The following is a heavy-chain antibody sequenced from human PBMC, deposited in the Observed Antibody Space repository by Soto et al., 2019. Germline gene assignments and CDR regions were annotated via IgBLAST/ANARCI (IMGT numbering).Heavy chain of an antibody. CDR1: GGTFSSYA. V-gene: IGHV1-69*01. CDR2: IIPIFGTA. D-gene: IGHD3-10*01. J-gene: IGHJ6*02. CDR3: ARGPRLWFGEMQYYYYGMDV. Sequence: QVQLVQSGAEVKKPGSSVKVSCKASGGTFSSYAISWVRQAPGQGLEWMGGIIPIFGTANYAQKFQGRVTITADDSTSTAYMELSSLRSEDTAVYYCARGPRLWFGEMQYYYYGMDVWGQGTTVTVSS.